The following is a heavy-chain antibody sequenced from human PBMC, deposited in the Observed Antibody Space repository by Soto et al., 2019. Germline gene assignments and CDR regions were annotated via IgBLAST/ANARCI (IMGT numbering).Heavy chain of an antibody. J-gene: IGHJ5*02. CDR3: ARRLYCSGGRCVDLRFDP. D-gene: IGHD2-15*01. CDR1: GVSISSSIYY. Sequence: QLQLQESGPGLVKPSETLSLTCTVSGVSISSSIYYWDWIRQPPGKGLEWIGSIYFSGITYYNPSLKSRFNISVDTSKTQFSLRLSSVTAADTAVYYCARRLYCSGGRCVDLRFDPWGQGTLVTVSS. CDR2: IYFSGIT. V-gene: IGHV4-39*01.